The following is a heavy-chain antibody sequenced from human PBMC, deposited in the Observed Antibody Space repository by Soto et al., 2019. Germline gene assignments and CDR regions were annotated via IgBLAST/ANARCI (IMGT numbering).Heavy chain of an antibody. V-gene: IGHV1-69*12. CDR1: GGTFSSYA. Sequence: QVQLVQSGAEVKKPGSSVKVSCKASGGTFSSYAISWVRQAPGQGLEWMGGIIPIFGTANYAQKFQGRVTITADEXTXXAYMELSSLRSEDTAVYYCARAQGWELPSSGYFQHWGQGTLVTVSS. J-gene: IGHJ1*01. D-gene: IGHD1-26*01. CDR2: IIPIFGTA. CDR3: ARAQGWELPSSGYFQH.